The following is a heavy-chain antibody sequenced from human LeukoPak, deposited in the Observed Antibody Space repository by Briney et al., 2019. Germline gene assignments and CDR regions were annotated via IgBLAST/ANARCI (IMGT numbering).Heavy chain of an antibody. V-gene: IGHV1-2*02. CDR3: ARDTLHSSSWSSNWFDP. Sequence: ASVRVSCKASGYTFTGYYMHWVRQAPGQGLEWMGWINPNSGGTNYAQKFQGRVTMTRDTSISTAYMELSRLRSDDTAVYYCARDTLHSSSWSSNWFDPWGQGTLVTVSS. CDR2: INPNSGGT. J-gene: IGHJ5*02. D-gene: IGHD6-6*01. CDR1: GYTFTGYY.